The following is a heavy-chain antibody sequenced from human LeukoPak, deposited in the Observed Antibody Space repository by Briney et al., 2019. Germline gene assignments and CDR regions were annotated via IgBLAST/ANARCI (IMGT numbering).Heavy chain of an antibody. CDR3: ARSVEVPLAYSSSWLIDY. Sequence: ASVKVSCKASGYTFTSYGISWVRQAPGQGLEWMGWISAYNGNTNYAQKLQGRVTMTTDTSTSTAYMELRSLRSDDTAVYYCARSVEVPLAYSSSWLIDYWGQGTLVTVSS. V-gene: IGHV1-18*01. D-gene: IGHD6-13*01. CDR2: ISAYNGNT. J-gene: IGHJ4*02. CDR1: GYTFTSYG.